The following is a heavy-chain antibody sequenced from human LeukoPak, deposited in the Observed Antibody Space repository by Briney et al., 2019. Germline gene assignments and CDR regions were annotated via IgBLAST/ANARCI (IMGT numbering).Heavy chain of an antibody. J-gene: IGHJ4*02. Sequence: ASVKVSCKASGGTFSSYAISWVRQAPGQGLEWMGGIIPIFGTANYAQKFQGRVTITADKSTSTAYMELSSLRSEDTAVYYCARVRYSGSFYDPFDYWGQGTLVTVSS. CDR2: IIPIFGTA. CDR3: ARVRYSGSFYDPFDY. CDR1: GGTFSSYA. V-gene: IGHV1-69*06. D-gene: IGHD1-26*01.